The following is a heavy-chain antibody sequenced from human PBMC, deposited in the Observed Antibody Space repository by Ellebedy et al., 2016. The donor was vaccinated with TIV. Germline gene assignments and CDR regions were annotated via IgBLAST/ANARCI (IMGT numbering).Heavy chain of an antibody. Sequence: PGGSLRLSCAASGFTFSDYHMSWIRQAPGRGLEWISYINTGSSYTKYADSVWGRFTISRDNSKRSLYLQMNNLRVEDTDVYYCAREGNHKPFDYWGQGTLVTVSS. CDR2: INTGSSYT. CDR3: AREGNHKPFDY. CDR1: GFTFSDYH. V-gene: IGHV3-11*06. J-gene: IGHJ4*02. D-gene: IGHD3-10*01.